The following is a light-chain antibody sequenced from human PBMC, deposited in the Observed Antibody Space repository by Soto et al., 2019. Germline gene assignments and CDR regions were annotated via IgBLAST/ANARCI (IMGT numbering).Light chain of an antibody. CDR3: QQYNSYWT. CDR1: QSISSW. V-gene: IGKV1-5*03. Sequence: DIQMTQSPSTLSASVGDRVTITCRASQSISSWLAWYQQKPGKAPKLLIYKASSLESGVPSSFSGIGSGTEFPLTISSLPPDDFATYYCQQYNSYWTVGQGTKVEIK. CDR2: KAS. J-gene: IGKJ1*01.